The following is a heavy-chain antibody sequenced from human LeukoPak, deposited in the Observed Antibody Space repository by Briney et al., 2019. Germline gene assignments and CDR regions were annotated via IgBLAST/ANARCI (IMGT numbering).Heavy chain of an antibody. CDR1: GYSISSGYY. D-gene: IGHD4-17*01. CDR2: IYHSGST. CDR3: ARDRGGRTVTTRGHWFDP. Sequence: PSETLSLTCAVSGYSISSGYYWGWIRQPPGKGLEWIGSIYHSGSTYYNPSLKSRVTISVDTSKNQFSLKLSSVTAADTAVYYCARDRGGRTVTTRGHWFDPWGQGTLVTVSS. V-gene: IGHV4-38-2*02. J-gene: IGHJ5*02.